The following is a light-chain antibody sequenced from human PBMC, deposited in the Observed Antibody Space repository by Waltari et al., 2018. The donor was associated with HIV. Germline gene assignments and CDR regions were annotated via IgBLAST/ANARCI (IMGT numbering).Light chain of an antibody. V-gene: IGKV3-15*01. J-gene: IGKJ5*01. CDR2: GAS. CDR3: QQYDDWPPIT. Sequence: EVVMTQSPAALSVSPGERATLSCRASQSVSTNLAWYQQKSGQGPRLLIYGASTRATGIPARFSGSGSGTEFTLTISSLQSEDFAVYFCQQYDDWPPITFDQGTRLEIK. CDR1: QSVSTN.